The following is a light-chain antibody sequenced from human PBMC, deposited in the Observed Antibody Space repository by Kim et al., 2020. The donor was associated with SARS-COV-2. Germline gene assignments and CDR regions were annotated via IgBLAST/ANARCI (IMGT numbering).Light chain of an antibody. Sequence: SPGERATLSCRASQSVSSIYLAWYQQKPDQAPRLLIYGASSRATGIPDRFSGSGSGTVFTLTISRLEPEDFAVYYCQQYGSSPWTFGQGTKVDIK. CDR1: QSVSSIY. CDR2: GAS. CDR3: QQYGSSPWT. J-gene: IGKJ1*01. V-gene: IGKV3-20*01.